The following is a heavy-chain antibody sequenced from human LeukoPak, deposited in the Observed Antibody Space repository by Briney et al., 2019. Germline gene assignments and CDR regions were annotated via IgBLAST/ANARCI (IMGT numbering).Heavy chain of an antibody. V-gene: IGHV3-7*01. CDR3: AYSSSPPYFDY. Sequence: PGGSLRLSCAASGFTFSSYWMSWVRQAPGKGLEWVANIKQDGSEKYYVDSVKGRFTISRDNAKNSLYLQMNSLRAEDTAVYYCAYSSSPPYFDYWGQGTLVTVSS. CDR2: IKQDGSEK. D-gene: IGHD6-13*01. CDR1: GFTFSSYW. J-gene: IGHJ4*02.